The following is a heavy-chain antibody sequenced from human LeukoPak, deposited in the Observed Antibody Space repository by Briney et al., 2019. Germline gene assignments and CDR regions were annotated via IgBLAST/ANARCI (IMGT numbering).Heavy chain of an antibody. Sequence: PGGSLRLSCAASGFTFSSYGMHWVRQAPGKGLEWVAVISYDGSNKYYADSVKGRFTISRDNSKNTLYLQMNSLRAEDTAVYYCAKALRITYAFDIWGQGTTVTVSS. J-gene: IGHJ3*02. D-gene: IGHD3-10*01. V-gene: IGHV3-30*18. CDR3: AKALRITYAFDI. CDR2: ISYDGSNK. CDR1: GFTFSSYG.